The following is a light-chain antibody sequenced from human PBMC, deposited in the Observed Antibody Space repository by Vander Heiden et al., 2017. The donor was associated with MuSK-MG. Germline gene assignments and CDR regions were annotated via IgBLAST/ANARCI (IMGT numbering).Light chain of an antibody. V-gene: IGLV2-14*03. Sequence: QSALTQPASVSGSPGQSITISCTGTSSDVGGYNYVSWYQQHPGKAPKLMIYDGNNRPSGVSNRFSGSKSGNTASLTISGLQAEDEADYYCSSYTSSSTRVFGGGTKL. CDR1: SSDVGGYNY. J-gene: IGLJ2*01. CDR3: SSYTSSSTRV. CDR2: DGN.